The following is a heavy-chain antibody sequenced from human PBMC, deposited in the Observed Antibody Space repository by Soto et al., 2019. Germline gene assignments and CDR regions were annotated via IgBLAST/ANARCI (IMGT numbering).Heavy chain of an antibody. J-gene: IGHJ4*02. CDR3: ARPLSASVTTGVFDY. CDR1: GGSISSSSYY. D-gene: IGHD4-17*01. CDR2: IYYSGST. Sequence: SETLSLTCTVSGGSISSSSYYWGWIRQPPGKGLEWIGSIYYSGSTYYNPSLKSRVTISVDTSKNQFSLKLSSVTAADTAVYYCARPLSASVTTGVFDYWGQGTLVTVSS. V-gene: IGHV4-39*01.